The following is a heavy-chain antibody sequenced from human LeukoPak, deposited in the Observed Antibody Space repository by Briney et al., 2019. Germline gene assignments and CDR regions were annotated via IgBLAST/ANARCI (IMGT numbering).Heavy chain of an antibody. V-gene: IGHV3-48*01. CDR1: GFTFSSYS. CDR3: ARARVVTGDFDY. CDR2: ISSSSSTI. Sequence: GGSLRLSCAASGFTFSSYSMNWVRQAPGKGLEWPSYISSSSSTIYYADSVKGRFTISRDNAKNSLYLQMNSLRAEDTAVYYCARARVVTGDFDYWGQGTLVTVSS. J-gene: IGHJ4*02. D-gene: IGHD2-21*02.